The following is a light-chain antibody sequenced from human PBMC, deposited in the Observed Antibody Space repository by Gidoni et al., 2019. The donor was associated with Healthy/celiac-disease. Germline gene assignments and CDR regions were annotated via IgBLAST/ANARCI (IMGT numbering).Light chain of an antibody. CDR1: QSISSY. CDR3: QQSYSTLWP. V-gene: IGKV1-39*01. CDR2: VAS. J-gene: IGKJ1*01. Sequence: DIQMTQSPSSLSASEGDRVTITCRVSQSISSYLNWYQQKQGKAPKLLIYVASRLQSWVPSRFSGSGSGTDFTLTISSLQPEDFATYYCQQSYSTLWPFGQGTKVEIK.